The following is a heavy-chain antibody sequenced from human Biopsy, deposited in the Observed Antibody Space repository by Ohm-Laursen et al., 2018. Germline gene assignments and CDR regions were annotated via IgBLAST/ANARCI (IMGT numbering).Heavy chain of an antibody. J-gene: IGHJ2*01. CDR3: ARFPLGAYDDSGSYRAVEHWYFDL. V-gene: IGHV1-69*06. D-gene: IGHD3-22*01. Sequence: GSSVKVSCKASGGTFTNHAVGWVRQPPGHGLEWVGSSIPLFNTANYADKFQGRVTLTADKSTTTAYMELSSLRSEDTAIYYCARFPLGAYDDSGSYRAVEHWYFDLWGRGTLVTVSS. CDR2: SIPLFNTA. CDR1: GGTFTNHA.